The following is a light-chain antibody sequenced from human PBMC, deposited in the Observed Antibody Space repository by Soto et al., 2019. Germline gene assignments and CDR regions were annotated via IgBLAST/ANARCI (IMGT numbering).Light chain of an antibody. CDR1: QSVSDY. Sequence: EIVLTQSPAILSLSPGERATLSCRASQSVSDYLGWYQQKPGQAPRLLIYDASNRATGIPARFSGSGSGTDFTLTIGSLEPEDFAVYYCQQRSQWPRTFGQGTKLEI. J-gene: IGKJ2*01. CDR2: DAS. CDR3: QQRSQWPRT. V-gene: IGKV3-11*01.